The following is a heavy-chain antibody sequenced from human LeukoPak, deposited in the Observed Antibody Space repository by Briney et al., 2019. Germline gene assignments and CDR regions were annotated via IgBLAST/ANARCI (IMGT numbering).Heavy chain of an antibody. J-gene: IGHJ3*02. V-gene: IGHV4-61*02. CDR2: ICTSGST. CDR1: GSSISSGSYY. CDR3: AREAYYDSSGYYLVEFAFDI. Sequence: PSETLSLTCTVSGSSISSGSYYWSWIRQPVGKGLEWIVRICTSGSTNYNPSLKSRVTISVDTSKNQFSLKLSSVTAADTAVYYCAREAYYDSSGYYLVEFAFDIWGQGTMVTVSS. D-gene: IGHD3-22*01.